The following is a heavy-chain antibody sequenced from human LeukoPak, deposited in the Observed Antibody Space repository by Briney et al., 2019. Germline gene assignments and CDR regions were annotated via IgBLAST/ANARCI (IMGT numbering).Heavy chain of an antibody. J-gene: IGHJ4*02. V-gene: IGHV3-20*04. CDR3: ARAPAPHYVWGSYRPYYFDY. CDR2: INWNGGST. CDR1: GFTFDDYG. Sequence: SGGSLRLSCAASGFTFDDYGMSWVRQAPGKGLEWVSGINWNGGSTGYADSVKGRFTISRDNAKNSLYLQMNSLRAEDTDLYYCARAPAPHYVWGSYRPYYFDYWGQGTLVTVSS. D-gene: IGHD3-16*02.